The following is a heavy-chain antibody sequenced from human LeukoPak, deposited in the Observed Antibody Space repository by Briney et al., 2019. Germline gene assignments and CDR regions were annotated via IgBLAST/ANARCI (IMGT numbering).Heavy chain of an antibody. D-gene: IGHD4-17*01. V-gene: IGHV4-59*01. J-gene: IGHJ4*02. CDR3: ATTTVTEDY. CDR1: GGSISSYY. Sequence: PSETLSLTCTVSGGSISSYYWSWIRQPPGKGLEWIGDIYYSGSTNYNPSLKSRVTISVDTSKNQFSLKLSSVTAADTAVYYCATTTVTEDYWGQGTLVTVSS. CDR2: IYYSGST.